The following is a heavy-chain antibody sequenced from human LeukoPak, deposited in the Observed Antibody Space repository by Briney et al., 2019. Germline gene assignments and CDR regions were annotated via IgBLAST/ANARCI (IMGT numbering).Heavy chain of an antibody. CDR1: GGSIGSGNHY. J-gene: IGHJ4*02. Sequence: SETLSLTCTVSGGSIGSGNHYWGWIRQSPGKGLEWIGSIYDNGDTQYNPSFKNRVTESVDTSKNQFSLKLTSVTAADTAVYYCARLGPLGCNYAQKFFDYWGQGTLVTVSS. V-gene: IGHV4-39*01. CDR2: IYDNGDT. CDR3: ARLGPLGCNYAQKFFDY. D-gene: IGHD5-24*01.